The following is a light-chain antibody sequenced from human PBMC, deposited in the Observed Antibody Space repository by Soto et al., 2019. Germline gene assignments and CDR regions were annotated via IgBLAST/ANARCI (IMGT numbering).Light chain of an antibody. CDR1: NSDVGGYNY. J-gene: IGLJ2*01. CDR2: EVN. Sequence: QSALTQPPSASGSPGQLVAISCTGTNSDVGGYNYVSWYQQHPGKAPKLMIYEVNKRPSGVPDRFSGSKSGNTASLTVSGLQADDEADYYCTSYAGSNTFVVYGGGTKVTVL. CDR3: TSYAGSNTFVV. V-gene: IGLV2-8*01.